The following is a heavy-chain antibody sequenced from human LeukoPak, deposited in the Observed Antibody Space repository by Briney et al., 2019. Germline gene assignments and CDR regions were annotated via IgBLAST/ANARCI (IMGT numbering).Heavy chain of an antibody. CDR3: ARGFLQLTPYYFDY. J-gene: IGHJ4*02. CDR2: IHNDGRT. D-gene: IGHD1-1*01. Sequence: GGSLRLSCAASGFDASINYMNWIRQSPEKGLEWVSIIHNDGRTYYADSVKGRFTVSRDNSKNTVSLQMDSLRVDDTGVYYCARGFLQLTPYYFDYWGQGTLVTVSS. CDR1: GFDASINY. V-gene: IGHV3-66*01.